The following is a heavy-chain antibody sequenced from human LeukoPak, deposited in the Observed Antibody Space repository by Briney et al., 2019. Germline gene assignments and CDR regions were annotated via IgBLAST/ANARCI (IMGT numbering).Heavy chain of an antibody. Sequence: ASVKVSCKASGYTFTGYYVHWVRQAPGQGLEWMGWINPNSGGTNNAQKFQGRVTMTRDTSISTAYMELSSLGYDDTPVYYCARIISYGGADGFDIWGQGTMVTVSS. J-gene: IGHJ3*02. CDR1: GYTFTGYY. CDR3: ARIISYGGADGFDI. D-gene: IGHD5-18*01. V-gene: IGHV1-2*02. CDR2: INPNSGGT.